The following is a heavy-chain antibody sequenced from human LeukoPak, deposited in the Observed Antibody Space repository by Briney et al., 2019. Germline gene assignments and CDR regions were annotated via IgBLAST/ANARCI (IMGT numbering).Heavy chain of an antibody. Sequence: GRSLRLSCAASGFTFSSYVMHWVRQAPGKGLEWVAIISYDGSNEYYADSVKGRFTISRDNSKNTLYLQMNSLRAADTAVYYCVGYGSGSYYNYYMDVWGKGTTVTVSS. CDR2: ISYDGSNE. V-gene: IGHV3-30*04. D-gene: IGHD3-10*01. J-gene: IGHJ6*03. CDR3: VGYGSGSYYNYYMDV. CDR1: GFTFSSYV.